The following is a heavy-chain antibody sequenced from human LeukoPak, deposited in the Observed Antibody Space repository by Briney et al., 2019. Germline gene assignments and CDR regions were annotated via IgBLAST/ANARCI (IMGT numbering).Heavy chain of an antibody. V-gene: IGHV1-69*01. CDR2: IIPIFGTA. D-gene: IGHD6-6*01. Sequence: SVKVSCKASGGTFSSYAISWVRQAPGQGLEWMGGIIPIFGTANYAQKFQGRVTITADESTSTAYMELSSLRSEDTAVYYCARGRIAALLRYNWFDPWRQGTLVTVSS. J-gene: IGHJ5*02. CDR3: ARGRIAALLRYNWFDP. CDR1: GGTFSSYA.